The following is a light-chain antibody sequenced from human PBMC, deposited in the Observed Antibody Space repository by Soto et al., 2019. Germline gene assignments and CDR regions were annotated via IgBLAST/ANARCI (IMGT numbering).Light chain of an antibody. CDR3: SSYTTSNTRQIV. CDR2: DVS. Sequence: QSALTQPASVSGSPGQSITISCIGTNSDVGGYNYVSWYQQHPGKAPKFMIYDVSSRPSGVSDRFSGSKSGNTASLTISGLQAEDEADYYCSSYTTSNTRQIVFGTGTKLTVL. V-gene: IGLV2-14*01. J-gene: IGLJ1*01. CDR1: NSDVGGYNY.